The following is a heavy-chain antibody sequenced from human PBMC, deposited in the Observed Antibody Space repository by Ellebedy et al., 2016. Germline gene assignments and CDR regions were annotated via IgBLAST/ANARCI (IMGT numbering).Heavy chain of an antibody. Sequence: ASVKVSCKAFGYNFIDFYIHWVRQAPGQGLEWMGWINPARGDSKFAEKFQGRVALTRDMSISTAYMVVTNLKYDDTAIYYCARIPPGGEDDVATDYWGQGTLVTVSS. J-gene: IGHJ4*02. CDR2: INPARGDS. CDR3: ARIPPGGEDDVATDY. D-gene: IGHD3-16*01. V-gene: IGHV1-2*02. CDR1: GYNFIDFY.